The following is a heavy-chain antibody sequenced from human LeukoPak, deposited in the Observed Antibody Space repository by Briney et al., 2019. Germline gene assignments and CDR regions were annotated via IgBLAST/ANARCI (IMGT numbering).Heavy chain of an antibody. D-gene: IGHD2-2*01. Sequence: GASVKVSCKASGYTFTGYHMHWVRQAPGQGLEWVGRINPNSGDTNYAQKFQGRVTMTRDTPISTAYMELSRLRSDDTAVYYCARDYCSSTSCLFDYWGQGTLVTVSS. CDR3: ARDYCSSTSCLFDY. CDR1: GYTFTGYH. J-gene: IGHJ4*02. CDR2: INPNSGDT. V-gene: IGHV1-2*06.